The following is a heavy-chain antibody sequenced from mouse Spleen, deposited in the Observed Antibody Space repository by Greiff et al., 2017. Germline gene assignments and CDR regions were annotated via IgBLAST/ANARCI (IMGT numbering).Heavy chain of an antibody. V-gene: IGHV1-53*01. CDR3: AREEGLYYFAMDY. D-gene: IGHD1-1*02. CDR2: INPNNGVT. J-gene: IGHJ4*01. Sequence: QVQLQQPGTELEKPGASVKLSCKASGYTFTTYWMHWVKQRPGQGLEWIGNINPNNGVTNYNEKFKSKATLTVDKSSSTAYMQLSSLTSEDSAVYYCAREEGLYYFAMDYWGQGTSVTVSS. CDR1: GYTFTTYW.